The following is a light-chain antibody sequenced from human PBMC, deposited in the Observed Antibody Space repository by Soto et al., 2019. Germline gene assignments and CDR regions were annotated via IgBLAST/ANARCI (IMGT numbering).Light chain of an antibody. Sequence: EIVLTQSPATLSLSPGERATLSCRASQSVSSNLAWYQQKRGQSPRLLIYGASSRATGIPARFSGSGSGTDFTLTISSLQPEDFATYYCQQLNSYPPVTFGQGTRLEIK. CDR2: GAS. CDR3: QQLNSYPPVT. J-gene: IGKJ5*01. V-gene: IGKV3D-15*01. CDR1: QSVSSN.